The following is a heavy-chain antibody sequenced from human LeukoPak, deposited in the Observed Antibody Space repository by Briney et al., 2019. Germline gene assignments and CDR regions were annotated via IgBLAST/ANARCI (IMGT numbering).Heavy chain of an antibody. CDR3: ARGGAHYWNPRY. V-gene: IGHV3-53*01. D-gene: IGHD1-1*01. CDR2: LYTGGTT. J-gene: IGHJ4*02. CDR1: GFTFSSYW. Sequence: HPGGSLRLSCAASGFTFSSYWMSWVRQAPGKGLEWVSLLYTGGTTYYANSVEGRFTISRDDSKNTIYLQMNSLRAEDTAVYYCARGGAHYWNPRYWGQGTLVTVSS.